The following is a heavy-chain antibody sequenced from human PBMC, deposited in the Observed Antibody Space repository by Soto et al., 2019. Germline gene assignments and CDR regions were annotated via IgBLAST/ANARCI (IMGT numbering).Heavy chain of an antibody. CDR3: ARVPDR. D-gene: IGHD2-2*01. CDR2: IYQSGST. J-gene: IGHJ5*02. V-gene: IGHV4-30-2*01. CDR1: GDSISSGGYS. Sequence: SETLSLTCAVSGDSISSGGYSWTWIRQPPGKGLEWIGHIYQSGSTHYNPSLKSRVTISVDRSKNQFSLKLSSVTAADTAVYYCARVPDRWGQGTLVTVSS.